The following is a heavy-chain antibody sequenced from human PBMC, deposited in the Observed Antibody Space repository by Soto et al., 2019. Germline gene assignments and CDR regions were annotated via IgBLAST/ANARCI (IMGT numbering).Heavy chain of an antibody. CDR1: GGTFSTLA. V-gene: IGHV1-69*01. CDR2: IIPIFGRP. CDR3: ARAPYEDYAVPEPNYFDS. Sequence: QVQLVQSGTEVKKPGSSVKVSCKASGGTFSTLAVSWVRQAPGQGLEWMGGIIPIFGRPVYAQKFRGRVTITADESTSIVYMELSSLSSEDTAVYYCARAPYEDYAVPEPNYFDSWGQGTLVTVSS. D-gene: IGHD4-17*01. J-gene: IGHJ4*02.